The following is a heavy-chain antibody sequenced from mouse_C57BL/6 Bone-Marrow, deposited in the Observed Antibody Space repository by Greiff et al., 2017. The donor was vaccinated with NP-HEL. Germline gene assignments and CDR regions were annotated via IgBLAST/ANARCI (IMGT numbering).Heavy chain of an antibody. V-gene: IGHV7-1*01. CDR3: ARDASYSNYGYCDV. CDR2: SRNNANDYTT. J-gene: IGHJ1*03. CDR1: GFTFSDFY. D-gene: IGHD2-5*01. Sequence: EVKLVESGGGLVQSGRSLRLSCATSGFTFSDFYMEWVRQAPGKGLEWIAASRNNANDYTTEYSASVKGRFIVSRDTSQSILYLQMNALRAEETAIYYCARDASYSNYGYCDVWGTGTTVTVSS.